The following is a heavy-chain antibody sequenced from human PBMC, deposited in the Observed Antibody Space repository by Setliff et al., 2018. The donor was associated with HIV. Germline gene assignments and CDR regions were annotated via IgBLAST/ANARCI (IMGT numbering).Heavy chain of an antibody. V-gene: IGHV1-69*05. CDR1: GGTFSNYA. CDR3: ARGSPIVWFGEFLYPEIDY. CDR2: IIPILGTA. Sequence: GASVKVSCKASGGTFSNYAINWVRQAPGQGLEWMVGIIPILGTANYAQKFQGRVTITTDESTSTAYMELSSLRSEDTAVYYCARGSPIVWFGEFLYPEIDYWGQGSLVTVSS. J-gene: IGHJ4*02. D-gene: IGHD3-10*01.